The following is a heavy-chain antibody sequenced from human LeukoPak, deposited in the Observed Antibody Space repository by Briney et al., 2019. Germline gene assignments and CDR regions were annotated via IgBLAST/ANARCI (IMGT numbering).Heavy chain of an antibody. Sequence: PGGSLRLSCAASGFTFSSYGMHWVRQAPGKGLEWVALISYHGSNKYYADSVKGRFTISRDNSKNTLYLQMNSPRAEDTAVYYCAKKSPRYYDLDYWGQGTLVTVSS. CDR2: ISYHGSNK. D-gene: IGHD3-22*01. V-gene: IGHV3-30*18. J-gene: IGHJ4*02. CDR3: AKKSPRYYDLDY. CDR1: GFTFSSYG.